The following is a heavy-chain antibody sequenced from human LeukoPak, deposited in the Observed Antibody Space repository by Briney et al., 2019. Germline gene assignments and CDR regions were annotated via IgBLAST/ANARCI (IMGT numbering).Heavy chain of an antibody. CDR1: GFTFSSYW. D-gene: IGHD6-25*01. J-gene: IGHJ6*02. Sequence: GGSLRLSCAASGFTFSSYWMHWVRQAPGKGLVWVSRINGDGSSTSYADSVKGRFTISRDNAKNTLYLQMNSLRAEDTAVYYCTHSSAYYYYGMDVWGQGTTVTVSS. CDR2: INGDGSST. CDR3: THSSAYYYYGMDV. V-gene: IGHV3-74*01.